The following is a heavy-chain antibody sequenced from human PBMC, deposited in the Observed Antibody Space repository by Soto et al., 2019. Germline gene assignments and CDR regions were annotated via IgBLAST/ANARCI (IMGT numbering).Heavy chain of an antibody. D-gene: IGHD5-18*01. J-gene: IGHJ6*02. Sequence: SVKVSCKASGGTFSSYAISWVRQTPGQGLEWMGGIIPIFGTANYAQKFQGRVTITADKSTSTAYMELSSLRSEDTAVYYCARTGYSYGPYGMDVWGQGTTVTVSS. V-gene: IGHV1-69*06. CDR2: IIPIFGTA. CDR3: ARTGYSYGPYGMDV. CDR1: GGTFSSYA.